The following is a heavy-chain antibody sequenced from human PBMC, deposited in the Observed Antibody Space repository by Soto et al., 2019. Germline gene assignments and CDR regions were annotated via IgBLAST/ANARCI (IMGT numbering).Heavy chain of an antibody. J-gene: IGHJ6*02. V-gene: IGHV1-69*01. CDR1: RVAFSKFI. CDR2: IIPIFGTA. D-gene: IGHD6-19*01. CDR3: AKVRYSSPMGYYYGMDV. Sequence: QAQLEQSGGEVKKPGSSVKVSCKASRVAFSKFIVTWVRQAHGLGLEWVGGIIPIFGTANYAQKFQGRVTITADECTSTSYMEVKNLRSEDTAVYYCAKVRYSSPMGYYYGMDVWGQGATVTVSS.